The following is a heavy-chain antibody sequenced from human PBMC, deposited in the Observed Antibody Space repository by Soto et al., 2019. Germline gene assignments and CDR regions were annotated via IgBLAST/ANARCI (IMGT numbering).Heavy chain of an antibody. CDR3: ARDSPPGSMP. D-gene: IGHD2-2*01. V-gene: IGHV1-69*13. CDR1: GYTFTKYF. J-gene: IGHJ4*02. CDR2: IIPIFGTA. Sequence: SVKASCKASGYTFTKYFMHWVRQAPGQGLEWMGGIIPIFGTANYAQKFQGRVTITADESTSTAYMELSSLRSEDTAVYYCARDSPPGSMPWGQGTLVTVSS.